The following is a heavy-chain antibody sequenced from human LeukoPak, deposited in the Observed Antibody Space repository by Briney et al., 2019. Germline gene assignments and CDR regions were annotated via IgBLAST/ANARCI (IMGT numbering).Heavy chain of an antibody. V-gene: IGHV4-61*01. Sequence: SETVSLTCTVSGGSVSNNSYYWNWIRQPPGKGLEWIGYIFYSGSTNYNPSLKSRVTISVDTSKNQFSLKLSSVTAADTAVYYCAGEPDNYDFWSGYYRYGMDVWGQGTTVTVSS. J-gene: IGHJ6*02. CDR3: AGEPDNYDFWSGYYRYGMDV. CDR1: GGSVSNNSYY. D-gene: IGHD3-3*01. CDR2: IFYSGST.